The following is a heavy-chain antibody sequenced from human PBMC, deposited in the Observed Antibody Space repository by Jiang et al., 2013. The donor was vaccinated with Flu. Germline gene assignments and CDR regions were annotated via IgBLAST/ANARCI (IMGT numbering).Heavy chain of an antibody. CDR2: IYPGDSDP. V-gene: IGHV5-51*01. Sequence: GAEVKKPGESLKISCKGSGCIFTSFYIAWVRQLPGKGLEWMGIIYPGDSDPTYSPSFQGQVTISVDKSISTAYLQWSSLKASDTAMYYCASPRGYNYGPFDFWGQGTLVTVSS. D-gene: IGHD5-18*01. J-gene: IGHJ4*02. CDR3: ASPRGYNYGPFDF. CDR1: GCIFTSFY.